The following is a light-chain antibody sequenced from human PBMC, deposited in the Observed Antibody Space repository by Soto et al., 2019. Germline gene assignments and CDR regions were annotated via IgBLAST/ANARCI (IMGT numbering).Light chain of an antibody. CDR2: AAS. Sequence: DIQMTQSPSSLSASVGDRVTITCRASQSIRNYLTWYQQEPGKAPKLLIYAASNLPSGVPSRFSGSGSGTDFSLSINSLQPEDFATYFCQQSSNNPRTFGQGTKLDIK. V-gene: IGKV1-39*01. J-gene: IGKJ2*01. CDR3: QQSSNNPRT. CDR1: QSIRNY.